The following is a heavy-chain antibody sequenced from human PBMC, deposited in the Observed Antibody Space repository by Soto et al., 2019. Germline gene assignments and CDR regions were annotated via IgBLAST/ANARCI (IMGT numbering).Heavy chain of an antibody. V-gene: IGHV3-23*01. CDR1: GFTFSSYA. CDR3: PKVRRVDIWGSYRPHY. D-gene: IGHD3-16*02. J-gene: IGHJ4*02. CDR2: ISGSGGST. Sequence: PGGSLRLSCAASGFTFSSYAMSWVRQAPGKGLEWVSAISGSGGSTYYADSVKGRFTISRDNSKNTLYLQMNSLRAEDTAVYYCPKVRRVDIWGSYRPHYWGQGTLVTLSS.